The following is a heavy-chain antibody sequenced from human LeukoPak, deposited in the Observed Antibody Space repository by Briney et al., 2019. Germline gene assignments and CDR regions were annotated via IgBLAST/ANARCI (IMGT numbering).Heavy chain of an antibody. Sequence: SETLSLTCTVSGDSISRSTYYWAWIRQPPGKGLEWIGSVYYGRSSYYNPSLESRATISVDTSKNHFSLKMSSVTAADTAVYYCARSSGTGTFSYWGQGTLVTVSS. J-gene: IGHJ4*02. CDR3: ARSSGTGTFSY. D-gene: IGHD6-25*01. CDR1: GDSISRSTYY. V-gene: IGHV4-39*02. CDR2: VYYGRSS.